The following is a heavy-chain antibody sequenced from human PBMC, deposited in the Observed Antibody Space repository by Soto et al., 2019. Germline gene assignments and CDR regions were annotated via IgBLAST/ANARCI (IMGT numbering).Heavy chain of an antibody. CDR1: GYTFTSYG. Sequence: ASVKVSCKASGYTFTSYGISWVRQAPGQGLEWMGWISAYNGNTNYAQKLQGRVTVTTDTSTSTAYMELRSLRSDDTAVYYCAVVYCGGDCYSKGDAFDIWGQGTMVTVSS. CDR3: AVVYCGGDCYSKGDAFDI. CDR2: ISAYNGNT. J-gene: IGHJ3*02. D-gene: IGHD2-21*02. V-gene: IGHV1-18*01.